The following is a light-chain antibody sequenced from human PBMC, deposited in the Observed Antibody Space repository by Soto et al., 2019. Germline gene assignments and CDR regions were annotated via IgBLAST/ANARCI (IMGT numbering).Light chain of an antibody. CDR3: QQYGYPPRT. CDR1: QSLSSSQ. Sequence: EIVLTQSPGTLSLSPGERATLSCRASQSLSSSQLAWYQQKPGQAPRLLIHDASSRATGISDRFTGSESGKDFVLTITTLETEDFAVYYCQQYGYPPRTFGLGTKVE. CDR2: DAS. J-gene: IGKJ1*01. V-gene: IGKV3-20*01.